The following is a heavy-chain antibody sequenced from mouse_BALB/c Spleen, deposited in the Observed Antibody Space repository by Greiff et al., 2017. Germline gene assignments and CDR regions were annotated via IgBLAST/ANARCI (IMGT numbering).Heavy chain of an antibody. CDR2: INPSTGYT. D-gene: IGHD2-4*01. Sequence: QVQLQQSGAELAKPGASVKMSCKASGYTFTSYWMHWVKQRPGQGLEWIGYINPSTGYTEYNQKFKDKATLTADKSSSTAYMQLSSLTSEDSAVYYCARHDYDGFAYWGQGTLVTVSA. J-gene: IGHJ3*01. CDR3: ARHDYDGFAY. CDR1: GYTFTSYW. V-gene: IGHV1-7*01.